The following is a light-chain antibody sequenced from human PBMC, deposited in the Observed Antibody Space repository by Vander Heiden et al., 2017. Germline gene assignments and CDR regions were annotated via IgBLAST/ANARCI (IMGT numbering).Light chain of an antibody. V-gene: IGLV3-21*02. J-gene: IGLJ3*02. Sequence: SYVLTQPPSVSVAPGQTARITCGGNNIGSTRVHGYHKKPGQAPVLVVYDDSDRPSGIPERFSGSNSGNTATLTISRVEAGDEADYYCQVWDSSSDHPNWVFGGGTKLTV. CDR1: NIGSTR. CDR2: DDS. CDR3: QVWDSSSDHPNWV.